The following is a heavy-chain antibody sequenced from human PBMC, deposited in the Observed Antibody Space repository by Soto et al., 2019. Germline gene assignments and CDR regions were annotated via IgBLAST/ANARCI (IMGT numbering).Heavy chain of an antibody. J-gene: IGHJ6*03. CDR2: INSDGSVS. D-gene: IGHD2-15*01. CDR3: ARGDCVGGTCYSLAGSFYYYMDV. V-gene: IGHV3-74*01. CDR1: GFTFSHYW. Sequence: EVQLVESGGGLVQPGGSLRLSCAASGFTFSHYWMYWVRQAPGKGLLWVSRINSDGSVSSYADSVKGRLTISRDNVKNTLYLQMNSLRAEDTAVYYCARGDCVGGTCYSLAGSFYYYMDVWGTGTTVTVFS.